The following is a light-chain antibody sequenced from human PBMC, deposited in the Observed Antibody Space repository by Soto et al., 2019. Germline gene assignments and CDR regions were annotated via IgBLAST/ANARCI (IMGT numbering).Light chain of an antibody. J-gene: IGLJ3*02. Sequence: QSALTQPASVSGSPGQSITISCTGTSSDIGDYNYVSWYQQYPGKVPKLVIYDVSHRPSGVSNRFSGSKSGNTASLTISELQAEDEADYYCSSSTTTTSLVVFGGGTKLTVL. V-gene: IGLV2-14*01. CDR3: SSSTTTTSLVV. CDR2: DVS. CDR1: SSDIGDYNY.